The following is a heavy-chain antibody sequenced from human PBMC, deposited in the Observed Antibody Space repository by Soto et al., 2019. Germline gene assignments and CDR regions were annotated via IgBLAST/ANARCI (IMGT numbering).Heavy chain of an antibody. V-gene: IGHV3-33*01. J-gene: IGHJ4*02. CDR1: GFTFSSYG. Sequence: QVQLVESGGGVVQPGRSLRLSCAASGFTFSSYGMHWVRQAPGKGLEWVAVIWYDGSNKYYADSVKGRFTISRDNSKNTLYLQMNSLRAEDTAVYYCARDADSSGWYVEYYFDYWGQGTLVTVSS. D-gene: IGHD6-19*01. CDR3: ARDADSSGWYVEYYFDY. CDR2: IWYDGSNK.